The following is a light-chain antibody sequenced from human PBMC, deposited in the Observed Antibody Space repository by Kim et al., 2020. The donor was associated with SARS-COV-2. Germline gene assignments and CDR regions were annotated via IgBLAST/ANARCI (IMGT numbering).Light chain of an antibody. CDR3: EQANSFPYT. V-gene: IGKV1-12*01. CDR1: QAISSW. J-gene: IGKJ2*01. CDR2: PAS. Sequence: DIQMTHSPSSVSASVGDRVTITCRASQAISSWLAWYQQRPGKAPNLLIYPASSLQSGVPSRFSGSGSGTDFTLTISSLQPEDFATYYCEQANSFPYTFGQGTILEIK.